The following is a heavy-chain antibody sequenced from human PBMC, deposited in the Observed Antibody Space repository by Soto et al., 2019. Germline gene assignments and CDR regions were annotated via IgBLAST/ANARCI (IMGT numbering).Heavy chain of an antibody. CDR2: IIPVLGVT. CDR3: ARRRYCGVDRYTQYYYGMDV. D-gene: IGHD2-21*02. V-gene: IGHV1-69*02. CDR1: GDTFSSYT. Sequence: QVQLVQSGPEVKKPGSSVRISCRSGGDTFSSYTVSWVRQTPGQGLEWMGRIIPVLGVTNYSRKFKGRMTITADKSKTTAHMELSSLKSEDTARYYCARRRYCGVDRYTQYYYGMDVWGQGTSVIVSS. J-gene: IGHJ6*02.